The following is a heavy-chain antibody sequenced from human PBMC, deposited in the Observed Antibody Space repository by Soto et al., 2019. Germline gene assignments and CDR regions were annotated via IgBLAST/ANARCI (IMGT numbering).Heavy chain of an antibody. CDR3: ARVGPWVPYYYDSSPYTFETWFDP. CDR2: IYHGGST. V-gene: IGHV4-38-2*01. CDR1: GYSISSGYY. J-gene: IGHJ5*02. Sequence: SETLSLTCAVSGYSISSGYYWCWLRQPPGKGLEGIGSIYHGGSTYYNPSLDSRVTLSIDMTNNHVSLILNSVTAADTAVYYCARVGPWVPYYYDSSPYTFETWFDPWGQGTLVTVSS. D-gene: IGHD3-22*01.